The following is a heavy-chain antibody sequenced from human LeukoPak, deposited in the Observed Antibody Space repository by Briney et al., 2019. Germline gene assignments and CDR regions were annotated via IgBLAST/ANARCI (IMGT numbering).Heavy chain of an antibody. CDR2: ISSSSSYI. CDR3: ARDHSTWEPFDY. J-gene: IGHJ4*02. CDR1: GFTFSSYS. Sequence: GGSLRLSCAASGFTFSSYSMNWVRQAPGKGLEWVSSISSSSSYIYYADSVKGRFTISRDNAKNSLYLQMNSLRAEDTAAYYCARDHSTWEPFDYWGQGTLVTVSS. D-gene: IGHD1-26*01. V-gene: IGHV3-21*01.